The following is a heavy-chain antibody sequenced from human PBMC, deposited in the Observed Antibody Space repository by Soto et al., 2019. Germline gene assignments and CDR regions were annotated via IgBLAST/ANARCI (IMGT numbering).Heavy chain of an antibody. CDR3: ARDDGLRTVDY. Sequence: EVQLVESGGGLVQPGGSLRLSCVASGFSFSNYWMAWVRQVPGKGLEWVAKIKEDGREKDYVDAAKGRFTISRDNANNLLYLQMSSLRVEDTALFYCARDDGLRTVDYWGEGTLVTVSS. CDR2: IKEDGREK. V-gene: IGHV3-7*01. J-gene: IGHJ4*02. CDR1: GFSFSNYW.